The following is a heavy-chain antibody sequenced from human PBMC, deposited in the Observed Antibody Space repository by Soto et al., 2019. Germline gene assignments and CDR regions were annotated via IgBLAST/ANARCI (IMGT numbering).Heavy chain of an antibody. CDR1: RFTFSSYS. J-gene: IGHJ6*02. CDR2: ISSSSSYI. D-gene: IGHD3-10*01. V-gene: IGHV3-21*01. CDR3: ARDTTRLWFGELLESGYYYYGMDV. Sequence: GGSLRLSCAASRFTFSSYSMNWVRQAQGNGLEWVSSISSSSSYIYHSDSVKGRFTISRDNAKNSLYLQMNSLRAEDTAVYYCARDTTRLWFGELLESGYYYYGMDVWGQGTTVTVSS.